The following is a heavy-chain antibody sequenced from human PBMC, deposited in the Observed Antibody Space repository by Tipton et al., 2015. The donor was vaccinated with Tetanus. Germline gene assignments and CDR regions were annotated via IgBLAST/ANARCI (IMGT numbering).Heavy chain of an antibody. Sequence: SLRLSCAASGFTFSSYWMSWVRQAPGKGLEWVANIKQDGSEKYYVHSVKGRFTISRDNAKNSLYLQMNSLRAEDTAVYYCARDPRYSGYDLLDYYGMDVWGQGTTVTVSS. V-gene: IGHV3-7*01. CDR3: ARDPRYSGYDLLDYYGMDV. CDR2: IKQDGSEK. D-gene: IGHD5-12*01. CDR1: GFTFSSYW. J-gene: IGHJ6*02.